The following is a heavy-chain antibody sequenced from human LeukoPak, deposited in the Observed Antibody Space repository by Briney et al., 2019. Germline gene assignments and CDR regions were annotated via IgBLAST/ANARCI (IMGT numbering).Heavy chain of an antibody. J-gene: IGHJ6*02. D-gene: IGHD6-13*01. CDR3: ARDLRVAAAGNYYYYGMDV. Sequence: SETLSLTCTVSSGSISSYYWSWIRQPAGKRLEWIGRIYTSGSTDYNPSLKSRVTMSVDTSKNQFSLKLSSVTAADTAVYYCARDLRVAAAGNYYYYGMDVWGQGTTVTVSS. V-gene: IGHV4-4*07. CDR1: SGSISSYY. CDR2: IYTSGST.